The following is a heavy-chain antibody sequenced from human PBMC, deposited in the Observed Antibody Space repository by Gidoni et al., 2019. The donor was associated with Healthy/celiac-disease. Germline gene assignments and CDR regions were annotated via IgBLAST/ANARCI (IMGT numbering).Heavy chain of an antibody. D-gene: IGHD2-2*01. CDR1: GYSFTSYW. V-gene: IGHV5-10-1*01. CDR2: IDPSDSYT. CDR3: ARSRYYCSSTSCYSLNSDY. Sequence: EVQLVQSGAEVKKPGASLRISCKGSGYSFTSYWISWVRQMPGKGLEWMGRIDPSDSYTNYSPSFQGHVTISADKSISTAYLQWSSLKASDTAMYYCARSRYYCSSTSCYSLNSDYWGQGTLVTVSS. J-gene: IGHJ4*02.